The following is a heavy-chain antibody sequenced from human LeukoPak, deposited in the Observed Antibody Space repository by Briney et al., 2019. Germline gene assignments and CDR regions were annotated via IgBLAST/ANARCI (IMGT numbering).Heavy chain of an antibody. CDR1: GGSFSGYY. CDR3: ATSGYSGYDLNS. J-gene: IGHJ4*02. V-gene: IGHV4-34*01. Sequence: SETLSLTCAVYGGSFSGYYWSWIRQPPGKGLEWIGEINHSGSTNYNPSLKSRVTISVDTSKNQFSLKLSSVTAADTAMYYCATSGYSGYDLNSWGQGTLVTVSS. D-gene: IGHD5-12*01. CDR2: INHSGST.